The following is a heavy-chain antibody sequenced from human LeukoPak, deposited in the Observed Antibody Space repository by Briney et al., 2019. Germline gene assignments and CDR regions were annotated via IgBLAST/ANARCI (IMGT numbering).Heavy chain of an antibody. CDR3: ARHGRASYGYSRAFDI. Sequence: TPSETLSLTCTVSAGSISSSSYYWGWVRQPPGKGLEWIGEINHSGSTNYNPSLKSRVTISVDTSKNQFSLKLSSVTAADTAVYYCARHGRASYGYSRAFDIWGQGTMLTVSS. CDR2: INHSGST. V-gene: IGHV4-39*01. J-gene: IGHJ3*02. D-gene: IGHD5-18*01. CDR1: AGSISSSSYY.